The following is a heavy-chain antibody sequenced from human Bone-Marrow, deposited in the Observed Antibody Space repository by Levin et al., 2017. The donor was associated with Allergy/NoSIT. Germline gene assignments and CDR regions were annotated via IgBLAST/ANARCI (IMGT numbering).Heavy chain of an antibody. V-gene: IGHV4-39*01. J-gene: IGHJ3*02. CDR1: NGAIQSSTYY. D-gene: IGHD5/OR15-5a*01. CDR2: ITHSGST. Sequence: SQTLSLTCSVFNGAIQSSTYYWGWIRQPPGKGLEWIGEITHSGSTNYNPSLKSRVTISVDTSKNQFSLKLNSVTAADTAVYYCARRPLGKSVMAVLSLRLRAFDIWGQGTMVSVSS. CDR3: ARRPLGKSVMAVLSLRLRAFDI.